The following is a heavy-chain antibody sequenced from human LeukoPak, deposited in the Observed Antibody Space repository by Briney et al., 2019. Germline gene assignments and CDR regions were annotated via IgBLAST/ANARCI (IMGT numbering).Heavy chain of an antibody. CDR1: GFTFSSYW. CDR3: AREFGPVGDYVMGSFDV. V-gene: IGHV3-7*03. CDR2: IKQDGNEK. J-gene: IGHJ3*01. Sequence: GGSLRLSCAASGFTFSSYWMSWVRQAPGKGLEGVANIKQDGNEKYYVDSVKGRFTISRDKAKKALYLQMNRLRAEDTAVHYCAREFGPVGDYVMGSFDVWGQGTKVTVYS. D-gene: IGHD4-17*01.